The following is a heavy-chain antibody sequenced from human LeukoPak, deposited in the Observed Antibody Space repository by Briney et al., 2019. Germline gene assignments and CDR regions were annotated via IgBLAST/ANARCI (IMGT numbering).Heavy chain of an antibody. CDR3: ATTIGGLVAGELLFLFEY. CDR2: ISAYNGNT. D-gene: IGHD3-10*01. V-gene: IGHV1-18*01. J-gene: IGHJ4*02. CDR1: GYTFTSYG. Sequence: ASVKVSCKASGYTFTSYGISWVRQAPGQGLEWMGWISAYNGNTNYAQKLQGRVTMTEDTSTDTAYMELSSLRSEDTAVYYCATTIGGLVAGELLFLFEYWGQGTLVTVSS.